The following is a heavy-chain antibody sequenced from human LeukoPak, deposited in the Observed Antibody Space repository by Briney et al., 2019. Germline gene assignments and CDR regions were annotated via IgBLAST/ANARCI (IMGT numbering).Heavy chain of an antibody. CDR1: GGSIRSDY. J-gene: IGHJ4*02. CDR3: ARGILYDFWSGYHNFNY. Sequence: SETLSLTCTVSGGSIRSDYWSWIRQPPGKGLEWVGYTHYSGSPNYNPSLTSRVTISVDTSRNQFSLKLSSVTAADTAVYYCARGILYDFWSGYHNFNYWGQGTLVTVSS. CDR2: THYSGSP. D-gene: IGHD3-3*01. V-gene: IGHV4-59*12.